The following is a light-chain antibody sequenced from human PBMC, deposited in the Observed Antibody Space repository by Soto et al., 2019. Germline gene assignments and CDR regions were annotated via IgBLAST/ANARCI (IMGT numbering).Light chain of an antibody. CDR1: QSVSNN. Sequence: EIVMTQSPATLSVSPGERATLSCRASQSVSNNLAWYQKKPGQAPRLLIYGASTRATGIPARFSGSGSGTEITLTISSLQSEDFAVYYWQQYNNWWTFGQGTRVEIK. CDR3: QQYNNWWT. V-gene: IGKV3-15*01. CDR2: GAS. J-gene: IGKJ1*01.